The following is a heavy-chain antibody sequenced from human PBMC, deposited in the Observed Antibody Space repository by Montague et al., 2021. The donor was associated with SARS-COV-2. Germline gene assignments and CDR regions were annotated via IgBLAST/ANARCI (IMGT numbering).Heavy chain of an antibody. J-gene: IGHJ3*02. CDR3: ARDQGGYGTFDI. V-gene: IGHV3-11*01. CDR2: ISGSGSKT. D-gene: IGHD5-12*01. CDR1: DGSFSDYS. Sequence: LSLTCAVYDGSFSDYSWTWIRQAPGKGLEWVSHISGSGSKTYYADSVKGRFTISRDTANNSVYLQMNFLGAEDTAVYYCARDQGGYGTFDIWGQGTMVTVSS.